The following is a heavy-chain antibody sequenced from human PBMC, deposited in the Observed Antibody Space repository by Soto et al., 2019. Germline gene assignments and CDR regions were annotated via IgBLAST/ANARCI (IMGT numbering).Heavy chain of an antibody. CDR1: GYTFTSYS. J-gene: IGHJ4*02. CDR3: ARVRATTVTFSDYFDY. CDR2: ISAYNGNT. V-gene: IGHV1-18*01. Sequence: ASVKVSCKASGYTFTSYSISWVRQAPGQGLEWMGWISAYNGNTNYAQKLQGRVTMTTDTSTSTAYMELRSLRSDDTAVYYCARVRATTVTFSDYFDYWGQGTLVTVSS. D-gene: IGHD4-17*01.